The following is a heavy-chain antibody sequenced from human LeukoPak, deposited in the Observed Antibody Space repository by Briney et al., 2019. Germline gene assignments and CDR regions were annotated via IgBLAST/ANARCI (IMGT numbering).Heavy chain of an antibody. V-gene: IGHV4-4*07. CDR3: ARDSGTTGEVKFDP. CDR2: IYVTEST. D-gene: IGHD3-10*01. CDR1: GGSFSGYY. Sequence: PSETLSLTCAVYGGSFSGYYWSWIRQPAGKGLEWIGRIYVTESTTYNPSLKSRVTISIDTSKNQFSLKLTSVTAADTAVYYCARDSGTTGEVKFDPWGQGTLVTVSS. J-gene: IGHJ5*02.